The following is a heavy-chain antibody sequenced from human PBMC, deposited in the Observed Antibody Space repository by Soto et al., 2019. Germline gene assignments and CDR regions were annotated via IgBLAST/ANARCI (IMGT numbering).Heavy chain of an antibody. Sequence: QVQLVQSGAEVKKPGSSVKVSCKASGGTFSSYTISWVRQAPGQGLEWMGRIIPILGIANYAQKFQGRVTITADKSTSTAYMELSSLRSEDTAVYYCARDGYSSSPSFYYYGMDVWGQGTTVTVSS. J-gene: IGHJ6*02. CDR3: ARDGYSSSPSFYYYGMDV. CDR2: IIPILGIA. D-gene: IGHD6-13*01. V-gene: IGHV1-69*02. CDR1: GGTFSSYT.